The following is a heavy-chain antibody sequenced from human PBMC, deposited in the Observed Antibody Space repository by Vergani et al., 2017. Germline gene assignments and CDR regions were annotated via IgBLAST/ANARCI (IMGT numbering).Heavy chain of an antibody. J-gene: IGHJ6*03. CDR3: ARDLGSGRGHYYYYMDV. D-gene: IGHD3-10*01. Sequence: QVQLQESGPGLVKPSETLSLTCTVSGDSISSYYWSWIRQPAGKGLEWIGRIYTSGSTNYNPSLKSRVTMSVDTSKNQFSLKLSSVTAADTAVYYCARDLGSGRGHYYYYMDVWGKGTTVTVSS. CDR1: GDSISSYY. V-gene: IGHV4-4*07. CDR2: IYTSGST.